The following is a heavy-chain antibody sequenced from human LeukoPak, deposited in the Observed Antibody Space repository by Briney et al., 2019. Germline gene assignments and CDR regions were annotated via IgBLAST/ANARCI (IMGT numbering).Heavy chain of an antibody. CDR3: ARENEQQLVLDY. CDR2: IWYDGSNK. D-gene: IGHD6-13*01. Sequence: GGSLRLSCAASGFTFSSYGMHWVRQAPGKGLEWVAVIWYDGSNKYYADSVKGRFTISRDNSKNTLYLQMSSLRAEDTAVYYCARENEQQLVLDYWGQGTLVTVSS. CDR1: GFTFSSYG. J-gene: IGHJ4*02. V-gene: IGHV3-33*01.